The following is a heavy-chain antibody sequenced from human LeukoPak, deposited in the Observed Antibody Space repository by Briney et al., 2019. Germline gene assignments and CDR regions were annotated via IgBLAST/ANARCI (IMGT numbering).Heavy chain of an antibody. D-gene: IGHD5-12*01. J-gene: IGHJ5*02. CDR2: ISYSGST. CDR3: ARREGYEGWFDP. V-gene: IGHV4-39*01. CDR1: GGSISSSSYY. Sequence: TSETLPLTCTVSGGSISSSSYYWGWIRQPPGKGLEWIGSISYSGSTYYNPSLKSRVTISVDTSKNQFSLKLSSVTAADTAVYYCARREGYEGWFDPWGQGTLVTVSS.